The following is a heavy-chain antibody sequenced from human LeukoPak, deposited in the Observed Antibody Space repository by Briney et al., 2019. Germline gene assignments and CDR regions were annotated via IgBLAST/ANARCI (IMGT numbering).Heavy chain of an antibody. CDR1: GGSISSGGYY. J-gene: IGHJ6*02. CDR3: AREVATDYYGMDA. CDR2: IYYSGST. V-gene: IGHV4-31*03. Sequence: SETLSLTCTVSGGSISSGGYYWSWIRQHPGKGLEWIGYIYYSGSTYYNPSLKSRVTISVDTSKNQFSVKLSSVTAADTAVYYCAREVATDYYGMDAWGQGTTVTVSS. D-gene: IGHD5-12*01.